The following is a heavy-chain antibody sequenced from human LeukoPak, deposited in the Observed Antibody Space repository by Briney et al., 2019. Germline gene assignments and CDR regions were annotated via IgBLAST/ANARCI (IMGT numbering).Heavy chain of an antibody. D-gene: IGHD3-22*01. CDR3: ARQREYYESSGYYSFDY. J-gene: IGHJ4*02. V-gene: IGHV4-39*01. CDR2: MLYRGST. Sequence: SETLSLTCTVSGVSISTTSYYWGWIRQTPGKGLEWIGSMLYRGSTYYSPSLRSRVIISVDASKNQFFLTLSAVTAADTAVYYCARQREYYESSGYYSFDYWGQGSLVTVSS. CDR1: GVSISTTSYY.